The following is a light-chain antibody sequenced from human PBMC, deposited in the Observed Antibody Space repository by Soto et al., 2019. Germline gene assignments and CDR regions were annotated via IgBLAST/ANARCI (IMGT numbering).Light chain of an antibody. V-gene: IGLV1-40*01. Sequence: QSVLTQPPSVSGAPGQRVTISCTGSSSNIGAGYDVHWYQQLPGTAPKLLIYGNNNRPSGVPDRFSGSKSGTSASLAITGIQAEDEADYYCLSYASSLSGSRVFGGGTKLTVL. J-gene: IGLJ2*01. CDR2: GNN. CDR3: LSYASSLSGSRV. CDR1: SSNIGAGYD.